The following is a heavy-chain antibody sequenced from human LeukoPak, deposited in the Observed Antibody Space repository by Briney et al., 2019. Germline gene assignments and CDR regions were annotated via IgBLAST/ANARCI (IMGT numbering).Heavy chain of an antibody. V-gene: IGHV3-48*01. CDR2: ISSSSSTI. J-gene: IGHJ6*03. Sequence: GGSLRLSCAASGFTFSSYSMNWVRQAPGKGLEWVSYISSSSSTIYYADSVKGRFTISRDNAKNSLYLQMNSLRAEDTAVYYCARVTPSRIVVVPAATRGSGYMDVWGKGTTVTVSS. CDR3: ARVTPSRIVVVPAATRGSGYMDV. CDR1: GFTFSSYS. D-gene: IGHD2-2*01.